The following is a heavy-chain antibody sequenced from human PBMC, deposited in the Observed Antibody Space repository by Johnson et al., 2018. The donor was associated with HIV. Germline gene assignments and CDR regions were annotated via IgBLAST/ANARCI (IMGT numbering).Heavy chain of an antibody. D-gene: IGHD6-13*01. J-gene: IGHJ3*02. CDR1: GFTFSDYY. V-gene: IGHV3-11*04. Sequence: QVQLVESGGGLVKPGGSLRLSFVASGFTFSDYYMSWIRQAPGKGLEWVSYISRSGSTLYYADSVNGRFTIARDNAKNSLYLQMNSRRAGDTAVYYCARDPAAAALRAFDIWGQGTMVTVSS. CDR2: ISRSGSTL. CDR3: ARDPAAAALRAFDI.